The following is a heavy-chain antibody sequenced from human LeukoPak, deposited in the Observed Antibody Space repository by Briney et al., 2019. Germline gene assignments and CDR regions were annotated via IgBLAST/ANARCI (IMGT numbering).Heavy chain of an antibody. D-gene: IGHD5-24*01. CDR2: MNPNNGNT. V-gene: IGHV1-8*01. Sequence: GVSVKVSCKASGYTFTSYGINWVRQATGQGLEWMGWMNPNNGNTGYAQKFQGRLTMTRNTSKSTAYMELSSLTSEDTAVYYCARGLEMEVAAYWGQGTLVAVSS. CDR3: ARGLEMEVAAY. J-gene: IGHJ4*02. CDR1: GYTFTSYG.